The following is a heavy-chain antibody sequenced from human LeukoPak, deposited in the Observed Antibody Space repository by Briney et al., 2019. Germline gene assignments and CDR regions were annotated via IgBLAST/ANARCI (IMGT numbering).Heavy chain of an antibody. CDR2: ISYDGSNK. CDR3: ARDRPIAAPSYYYYGMDV. J-gene: IGHJ6*02. Sequence: GGSLRLSCAASGFTFSSYAMHWVRQAPGKGLEGVAVISYDGSNKYYADSVKGRFTLSRDNSKNTLYLQMNSLRAEDTAVYYCARDRPIAAPSYYYYGMDVWGQGTTVTVSS. V-gene: IGHV3-30-3*01. D-gene: IGHD2-15*01. CDR1: GFTFSSYA.